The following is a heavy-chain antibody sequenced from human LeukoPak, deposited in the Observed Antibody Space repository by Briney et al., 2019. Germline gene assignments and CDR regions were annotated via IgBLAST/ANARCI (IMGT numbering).Heavy chain of an antibody. J-gene: IGHJ4*02. Sequence: ASVKVSCKASGYTFTSYYMHWVRQAPGQGLEWMGIINPSGGSTSYAQKFQGRVTMTSDTSTSTVYMELSSLRSEDTAVYYCARDPLGYYGSGSAPYFDYWGQGTLVTVSS. CDR2: INPSGGST. CDR3: ARDPLGYYGSGSAPYFDY. D-gene: IGHD3-10*01. V-gene: IGHV1-46*01. CDR1: GYTFTSYY.